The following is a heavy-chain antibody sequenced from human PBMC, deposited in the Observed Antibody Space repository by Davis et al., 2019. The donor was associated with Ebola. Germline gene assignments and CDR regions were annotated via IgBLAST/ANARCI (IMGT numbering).Heavy chain of an antibody. CDR2: ISSSSSYI. V-gene: IGHV3-21*01. D-gene: IGHD5-18*01. CDR1: GFTFSSYS. Sequence: PGGSLRLSCAASGFTFSSYSMNWVRQAPGKGLEWVSSISSSSSYIYYADSVKGRFTISRDNAKNSLYLQMNSLRAEDTAVYYCAKHVDTAMVRTPSMDVWGQGTTVTVTS. CDR3: AKHVDTAMVRTPSMDV. J-gene: IGHJ6*02.